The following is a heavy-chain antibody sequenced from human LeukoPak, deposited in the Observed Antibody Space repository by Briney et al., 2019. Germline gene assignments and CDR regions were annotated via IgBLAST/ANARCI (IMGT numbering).Heavy chain of an antibody. CDR1: GYTFTSYD. CDR2: MNPNSGNT. V-gene: IGHV1-8*01. CDR3: ARDLSYYYESSGTNDAFDI. D-gene: IGHD3-22*01. J-gene: IGHJ3*02. Sequence: VKVSCKASGYTFTSYDINWVRQATGQGLEWMGWMNPNSGNTGYAQKFQGRVTMTRNTSISTAYMELSSLRSEDTAVYYCARDLSYYYESSGTNDAFDISGQGTMVTVSS.